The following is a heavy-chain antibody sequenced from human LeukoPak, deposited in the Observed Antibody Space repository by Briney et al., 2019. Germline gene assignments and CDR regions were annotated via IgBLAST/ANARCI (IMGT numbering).Heavy chain of an antibody. CDR3: ARGCGYCSSTSCQAFDY. CDR1: GYTFTGYY. CDR2: INPNSGST. D-gene: IGHD2-2*01. Sequence: GASVKVSCTASGYTFTGYYMHWVRQAPGQGLEWIGWINPNSGSTNYAQKVKGRVTITRDKSINTAYMELSRLISGVTAVYSCARGCGYCSSTSCQAFDYWGQGTLVTVSS. J-gene: IGHJ4*02. V-gene: IGHV1-2*02.